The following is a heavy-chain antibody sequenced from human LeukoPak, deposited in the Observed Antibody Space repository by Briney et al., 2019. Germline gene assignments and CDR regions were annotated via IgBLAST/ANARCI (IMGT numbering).Heavy chain of an antibody. D-gene: IGHD2-2*01. CDR2: IYYSGST. CDR1: GYSISTGYY. Sequence: SETLSLTCTVSGYSISTGYYWDWIRPPPGKGLEWIGYIYYSGSTNYNPSLKSRVTILVDTSKNQFSLKLSSVTAADTAMYYCVKSNSRYQPWTLDIWGRGTMVTVSS. J-gene: IGHJ3*02. CDR3: VKSNSRYQPWTLDI. V-gene: IGHV4-61*01.